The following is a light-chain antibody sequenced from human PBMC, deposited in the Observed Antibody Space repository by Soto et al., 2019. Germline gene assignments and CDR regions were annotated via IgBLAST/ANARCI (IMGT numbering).Light chain of an antibody. J-gene: IGKJ4*01. Sequence: EIVLTQSPATLSLSPGKRATLSCRASQSVSTFLAWYQQKPGQAPRLLIYDASNRATGIPARFSGSGSGTDLTLTISSLEPEDFAVYYCQQRSNWTRTFGGGTKVEIK. CDR3: QQRSNWTRT. V-gene: IGKV3-11*01. CDR1: QSVSTF. CDR2: DAS.